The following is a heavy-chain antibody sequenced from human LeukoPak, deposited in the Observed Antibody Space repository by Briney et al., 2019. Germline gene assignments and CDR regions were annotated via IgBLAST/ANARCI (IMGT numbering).Heavy chain of an antibody. CDR2: IYYSGST. V-gene: IGHV4-59*01. CDR3: ARAYSSGWYHRYFDY. Sequence: SETLSLTCTVSGGSISSYYWSWIRQPPGKGLEWIGYIYYSGSTNYNPSLKSRVTISVDTSKNQFSLKLSSVTAADTAVYYCARAYSSGWYHRYFDYWGQGTLVTVSS. CDR1: GGSISSYY. D-gene: IGHD6-19*01. J-gene: IGHJ4*02.